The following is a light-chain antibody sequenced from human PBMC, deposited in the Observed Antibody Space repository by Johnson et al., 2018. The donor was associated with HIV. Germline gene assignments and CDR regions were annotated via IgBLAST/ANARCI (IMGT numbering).Light chain of an antibody. V-gene: IGLV1-51*01. CDR1: SSNIGNNY. CDR3: GTWDSRLSTYV. Sequence: QSVLTQPPSVSAAPGQKVTISCSGSSSNIGNNYVSWYQQLPGRAPKLLIYDNNKRPSGIPDRFSGSKSGTSATLGITGLQTGDEADPYGGTWDSRLSTYVSGTGTKVTVL. CDR2: DNN. J-gene: IGLJ1*01.